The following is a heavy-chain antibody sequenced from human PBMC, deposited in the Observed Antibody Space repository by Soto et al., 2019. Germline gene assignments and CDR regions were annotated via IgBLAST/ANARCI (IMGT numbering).Heavy chain of an antibody. D-gene: IGHD1-26*01. CDR2: IIPIFGTA. J-gene: IGHJ6*02. CDR1: GGTFSSSA. CDR3: AIRPEWELLRRYYYYGMDV. Sequence: SVKVSCKASGGTFSSSAISWVRQAPGQGLEWMGGIIPIFGTANYAQKFQGRVTITADESTSTAYMELSSLRSEDTAVYYCAIRPEWELLRRYYYYGMDVWGQGTTVTVSS. V-gene: IGHV1-69*13.